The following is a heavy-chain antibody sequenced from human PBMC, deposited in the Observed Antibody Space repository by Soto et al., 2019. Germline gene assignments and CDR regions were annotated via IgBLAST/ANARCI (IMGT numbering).Heavy chain of an antibody. Sequence: PGGSLRLSCAASGFSVSNNYMSWVRQAPGMRLDWVSVIYADGTTYYVDSVKGRFTTSRHNSRNTLYLQMDSLRTEDTAVYYCARGGGPFINSVTNPFDYWGQGTLVTVSS. CDR1: GFSVSNNY. V-gene: IGHV3-53*04. D-gene: IGHD4-17*01. CDR3: ARGGGPFINSVTNPFDY. CDR2: IYADGTT. J-gene: IGHJ4*02.